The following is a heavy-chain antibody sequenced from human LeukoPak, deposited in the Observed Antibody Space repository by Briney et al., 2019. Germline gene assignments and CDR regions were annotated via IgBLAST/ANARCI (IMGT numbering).Heavy chain of an antibody. Sequence: GALRLSCAASGFTFSSYAMHWVRQAPGKGLEWVAIMSYDGTNKNYADSVKGRFTISRDNSRNTLYLQMDSLKTEDTALYYCARGRGGNNFDYWGQGTLVTVSS. CDR1: GFTFSSYA. J-gene: IGHJ4*02. V-gene: IGHV3-30*04. D-gene: IGHD3-16*01. CDR3: ARGRGGNNFDY. CDR2: MSYDGTNK.